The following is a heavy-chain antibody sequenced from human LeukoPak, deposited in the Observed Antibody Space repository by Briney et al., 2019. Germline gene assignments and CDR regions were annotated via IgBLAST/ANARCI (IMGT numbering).Heavy chain of an antibody. V-gene: IGHV3-21*01. CDR1: GFTLSYNG. J-gene: IGHJ5*02. CDR3: ARAVTTGGSNWFDP. D-gene: IGHD4-17*01. CDR2: ISSSSSYI. Sequence: GGSLRLSCAASGFTLSYNGMNWVRQAPGKGLEWVSSISSSSSYIYYADSVKGRFTISRDNAKNSLYLQMNSLRAEDTAVYYCARAVTTGGSNWFDPWGQGTLVTVSS.